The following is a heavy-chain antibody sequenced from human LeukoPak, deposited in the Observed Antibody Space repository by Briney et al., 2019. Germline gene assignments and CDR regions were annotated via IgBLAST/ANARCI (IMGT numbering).Heavy chain of an antibody. Sequence: SQTLSLTCTVSGGSISSGDYYWSWIRQPPGKGLEWIGYIYYSGSTYYNPSLKSRITISVDTSKNQFSLRLSSVTAADTAVYYSAREAVYSSTWYYFDYWGQGTLVTVSS. D-gene: IGHD6-13*01. CDR2: IYYSGST. CDR3: AREAVYSSTWYYFDY. J-gene: IGHJ4*02. CDR1: GGSISSGDYY. V-gene: IGHV4-30-4*08.